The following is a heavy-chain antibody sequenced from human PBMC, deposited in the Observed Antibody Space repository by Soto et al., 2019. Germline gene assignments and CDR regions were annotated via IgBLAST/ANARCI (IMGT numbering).Heavy chain of an antibody. D-gene: IGHD2-15*01. V-gene: IGHV3-9*01. CDR1: GFTFDDYA. J-gene: IGHJ3*02. CDR2: ISWDSGSI. Sequence: SLRLSCAASGFTFDDYAMHWVRQAPGKGLEWVSGISWDSGSIIYADSVKGRFIISRDNAKNSLYLQMNSLRAEDTAAYYCAPHVSCSGGSCQYDAFAIRGQGTMVNVSS. CDR3: APHVSCSGGSCQYDAFAI.